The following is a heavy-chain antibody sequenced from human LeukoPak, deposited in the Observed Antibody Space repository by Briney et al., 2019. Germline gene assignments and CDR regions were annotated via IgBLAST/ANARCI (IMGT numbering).Heavy chain of an antibody. CDR3: AREGGSGWNWFDP. V-gene: IGHV3-48*03. Sequence: GASLRLSCAASGFTFSSYAMSWVRQAPGKGLEWISYITGSADIIYYADSVKGRFTISRDNAKNSLYLQMNSLRADDTAVYCAREGGSGWNWFDPWGPGTLVTVSS. J-gene: IGHJ5*02. CDR2: ITGSADII. D-gene: IGHD6-19*01. CDR1: GFTFSSYA.